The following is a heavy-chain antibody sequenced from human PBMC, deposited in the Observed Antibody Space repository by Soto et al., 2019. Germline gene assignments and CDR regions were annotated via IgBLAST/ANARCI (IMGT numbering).Heavy chain of an antibody. D-gene: IGHD3-10*01. Sequence: QVQLVQSGAEVKKPGSSVKVSCKASGGIFSTYAISWLRQAPGQGLEWMGGIIPLFGTQNYAQRFQGRVTITADESTSTAYMELSRLRSEDTAVYYCARDRDDYGSGNYYNRSDFWGQGTLVTVSS. J-gene: IGHJ4*02. CDR2: IIPLFGTQ. CDR1: GGIFSTYA. V-gene: IGHV1-69*01. CDR3: ARDRDDYGSGNYYNRSDF.